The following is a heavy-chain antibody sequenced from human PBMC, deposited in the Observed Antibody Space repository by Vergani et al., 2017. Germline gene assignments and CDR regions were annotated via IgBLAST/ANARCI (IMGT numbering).Heavy chain of an antibody. CDR2: IFSSGTT. V-gene: IGHV4-61*10. Sequence: QVRLQESGPGLVKPSETLSLTCTVSGASVSSSVSSSGYYWTWIRQPAGKTLEWIGEIFSSGTTNYNPSFKNRVTMSVDTSKNQFSLKLNSVTAADTAVYYCARGSRAEGGSGPDKGGQGTMVTVS. J-gene: IGHJ4*02. D-gene: IGHD6-13*01. CDR1: GASVSSSVSSSGYY. CDR3: ARGSRAEGGSGPDK.